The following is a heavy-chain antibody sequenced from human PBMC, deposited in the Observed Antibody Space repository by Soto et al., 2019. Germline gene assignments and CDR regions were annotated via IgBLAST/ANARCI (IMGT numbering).Heavy chain of an antibody. D-gene: IGHD5-12*01. V-gene: IGHV1-24*01. Sequence: ASVKVSCKVSGFTLTELSIHWVRQAPGKGLEWMGGFDPEDGETIYAQKFQGRVTMTEDTSTDTAYMDLSSLRSEDTAVYYCVATYTVATITIDYWGQGTLVTVSS. CDR1: GFTLTELS. CDR3: VATYTVATITIDY. CDR2: FDPEDGET. J-gene: IGHJ4*02.